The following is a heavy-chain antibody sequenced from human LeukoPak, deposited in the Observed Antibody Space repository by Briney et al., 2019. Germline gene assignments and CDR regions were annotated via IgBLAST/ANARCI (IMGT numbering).Heavy chain of an antibody. Sequence: SETLSLTCTVSGGSISSYYWSWIRQPPGKGLEWIGYIYYSGSTNYNPSLKSRVTISVDTSKNQFSLKLSSVTAADTAVYYCASLNDILTGGYYFDYWGQGTLVTVSS. CDR3: ASLNDILTGGYYFDY. V-gene: IGHV4-59*01. CDR2: IYYSGST. CDR1: GGSISSYY. D-gene: IGHD3-9*01. J-gene: IGHJ4*02.